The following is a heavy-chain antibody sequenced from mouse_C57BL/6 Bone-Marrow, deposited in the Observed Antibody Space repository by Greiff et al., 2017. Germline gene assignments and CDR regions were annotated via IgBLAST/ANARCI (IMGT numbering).Heavy chain of an antibody. D-gene: IGHD1-1*01. CDR1: GYTFTSSW. Sequence: QVQLQQPGTELVKPGASVKLSCKASGYTFTSSWMHWVKQMPGQGLEWIGNINPSNGGTNYNEKFKSKATLTVDKSSSTAYMQLSSLTSEDSAVYYCARGHYYGSSYYAMDYWGQGTSVTVSS. CDR3: ARGHYYGSSYYAMDY. V-gene: IGHV1-53*01. CDR2: INPSNGGT. J-gene: IGHJ4*01.